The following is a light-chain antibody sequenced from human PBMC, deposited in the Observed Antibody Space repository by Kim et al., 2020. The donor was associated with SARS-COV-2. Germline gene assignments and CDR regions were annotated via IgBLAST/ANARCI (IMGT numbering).Light chain of an antibody. CDR3: QSYDSSLSGRV. V-gene: IGLV1-40*01. Sequence: VTTSCTGGSSNIGGGYDVHWYQQLPGTAPKLLIYGNGNRPSGGPDRFSGSKSGSSASLAITGLQAEDDADYYCQSYDSSLSGRVFGGGTQLTVL. CDR1: SSNIGGGYD. J-gene: IGLJ3*02. CDR2: GNG.